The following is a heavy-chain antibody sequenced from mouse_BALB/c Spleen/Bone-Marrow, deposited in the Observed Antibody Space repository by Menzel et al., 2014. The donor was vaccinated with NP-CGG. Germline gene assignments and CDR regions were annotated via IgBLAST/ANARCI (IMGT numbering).Heavy chain of an antibody. CDR3: VRCDGYRAMDY. CDR2: LYPGDGDT. V-gene: IGHV1-82*01. Sequence: QVQLQQPGPELVKPGASVKISCKASGYAFSYSWMHWVKQRPGQGLEWIGRLYPGDGDTYYNGQFKARATPTADKSSSKDYMELSSLTSVDSGVYFCVRCDGYRAMDYGGQGCSVTVSS. CDR1: GYAFSYSW. J-gene: IGHJ4*01. D-gene: IGHD2-3*01.